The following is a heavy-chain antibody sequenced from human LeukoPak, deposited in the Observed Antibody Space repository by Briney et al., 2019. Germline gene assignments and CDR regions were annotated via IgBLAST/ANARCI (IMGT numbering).Heavy chain of an antibody. CDR3: ARSYYDSSGYYSLGVLDI. CDR1: EYSFTSYW. Sequence: GESLKISCKGSEYSFTSYWIAWVRQMPGRGLDWMGIIYPGGSDTRYSPSFQGQVTISVDKSISTAYLQWNSLKASDTAMYYCARSYYDSSGYYSLGVLDIWGQGTVVTVSS. D-gene: IGHD3-22*01. J-gene: IGHJ3*02. V-gene: IGHV5-51*01. CDR2: IYPGGSDT.